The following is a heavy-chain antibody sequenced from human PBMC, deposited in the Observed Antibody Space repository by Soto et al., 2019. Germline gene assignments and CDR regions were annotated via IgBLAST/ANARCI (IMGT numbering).Heavy chain of an antibody. D-gene: IGHD6-19*01. CDR2: INAGNGNT. J-gene: IGHJ4*02. CDR3: ARLAVAGTFDY. V-gene: IGHV1-3*01. Sequence: ASVKVSCKASAYTFTSYAMHWVRQAPGQRLEWMGWINAGNGNTKYSQKFQGRVTITRDTSASTAYMELSSLRSEDTAVYYCARLAVAGTFDYWGQGTLVTVSS. CDR1: AYTFTSYA.